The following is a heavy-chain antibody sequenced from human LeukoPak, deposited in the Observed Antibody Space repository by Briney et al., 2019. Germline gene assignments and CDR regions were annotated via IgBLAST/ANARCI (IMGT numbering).Heavy chain of an antibody. D-gene: IGHD6-13*01. Sequence: SQTLSLTCTVSGGSISSGNYYWSWIRQPPGKGLEWIGYIYYSGSTDYNPSLKSRVTISIDTSKNQFSLKLSSVTAADTAVYYCARGHSSSWYYFDYWGQGTLVTVSS. CDR3: ARGHSSSWYYFDY. CDR2: IYYSGST. CDR1: GGSISSGNYY. V-gene: IGHV4-61*01. J-gene: IGHJ4*02.